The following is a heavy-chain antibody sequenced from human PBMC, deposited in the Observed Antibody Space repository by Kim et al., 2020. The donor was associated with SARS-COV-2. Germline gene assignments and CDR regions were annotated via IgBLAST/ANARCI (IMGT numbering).Heavy chain of an antibody. CDR1: GGSIRSGGKF. Sequence: SATLSLTCSVSGGSIRSGGKFWTWIRQHPAKGLEWIGYISYSGNSHYSPSLRSRVSISLQTSENQFSLELTSVTAADTAVYGCARGEPRDYWGQGILVTV. CDR2: ISYSGNS. J-gene: IGHJ4*02. V-gene: IGHV4-31*03. CDR3: ARGEPRDY.